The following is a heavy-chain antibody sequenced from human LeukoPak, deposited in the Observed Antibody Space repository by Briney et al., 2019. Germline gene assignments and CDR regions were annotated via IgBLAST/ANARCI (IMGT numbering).Heavy chain of an antibody. CDR3: ARTYSSGYYYDY. J-gene: IGHJ4*02. CDR1: GGSFSGYY. D-gene: IGHD3-22*01. V-gene: IGHV4-34*01. CDR2: INHSGST. Sequence: SETLSLTCAAYGGSFSGYYWSWIRQPPGKGLEWIGEINHSGSTNYNPSLKSRVTISVDTSKNQFSLKLSSVTAADTAVYYCARTYSSGYYYDYWGQGTLVTVSS.